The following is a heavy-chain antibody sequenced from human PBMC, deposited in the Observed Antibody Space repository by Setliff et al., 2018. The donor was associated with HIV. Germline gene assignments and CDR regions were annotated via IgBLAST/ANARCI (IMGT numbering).Heavy chain of an antibody. V-gene: IGHV4-59*08. Sequence: SETLSLTCTVSGGSINPYYWIWIRQPPGKRPEWIGFIYYTGSTHYNPSLKSRVSMSLDTSRNQFSLSLSSVTAADTAIYYCARHVSVGPTYYYDSWGQGTLVTVSS. CDR2: IYYTGST. D-gene: IGHD3-3*01. CDR3: ARHVSVGPTYYYDS. J-gene: IGHJ4*02. CDR1: GGSINPYY.